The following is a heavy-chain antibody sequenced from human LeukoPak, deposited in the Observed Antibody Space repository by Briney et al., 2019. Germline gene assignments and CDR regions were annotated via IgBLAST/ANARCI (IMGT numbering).Heavy chain of an antibody. CDR3: ARGQLTDDLDY. CDR1: GFSFSSYW. D-gene: IGHD1-14*01. CDR2: IKSDGSTT. Sequence: GGSLRLSCAASGFSFSSYWMHWVRQAPGTGLVWVSRIKSDGSTTNYADFVKGRFTISRDNAKNTLYLQMNSLRADDTAVYYCARGQLTDDLDYWGQGTLVTVSS. J-gene: IGHJ4*02. V-gene: IGHV3-74*01.